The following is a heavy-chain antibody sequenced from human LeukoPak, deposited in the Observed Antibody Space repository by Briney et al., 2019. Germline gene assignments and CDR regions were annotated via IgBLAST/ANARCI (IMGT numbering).Heavy chain of an antibody. CDR2: ISYDGSNK. CDR1: GFTFSSYG. Sequence: PGGSLRLSCAASGFTFSSYGMHWVRQAPGKGLEWVAVISYDGSNKYCADSVKGRFTISRDNSKNTLYLQMNSLRAEDTAVYYCAKDYCGGDCSTFDYWGQGALVTVSS. D-gene: IGHD2-21*02. V-gene: IGHV3-30*18. CDR3: AKDYCGGDCSTFDY. J-gene: IGHJ4*02.